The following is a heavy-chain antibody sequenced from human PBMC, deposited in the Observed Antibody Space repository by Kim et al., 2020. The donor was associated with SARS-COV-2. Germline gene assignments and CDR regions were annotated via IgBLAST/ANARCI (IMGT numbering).Heavy chain of an antibody. CDR3: VRGSPRGGCSDATCHSFDY. Sequence: SETLSLTCDVSGEPISPYSCNWIRQPPGEGLEWIGYIYYSGNTNYNPSLKSRVTMSIDTSKNQFSLKLNSVTAADTAVYFCVRGSPRGGCSDATCHSFDYWGQGIRVSVSS. J-gene: IGHJ4*02. CDR2: IYYSGNT. V-gene: IGHV4-59*13. D-gene: IGHD2-8*01. CDR1: GEPISPYS.